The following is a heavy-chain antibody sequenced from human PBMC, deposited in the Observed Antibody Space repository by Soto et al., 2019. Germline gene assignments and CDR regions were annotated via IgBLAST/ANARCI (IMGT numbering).Heavy chain of an antibody. V-gene: IGHV3-23*01. J-gene: IGHJ6*02. CDR2: ISFTGDSR. Sequence: GGSLRLSCAASGFNFNAYVMNWVRQAPGKGLEWVSIISFTGDSRYYADSVKDRFTISRDNSQNTLYLQMNSLRAEDTAVYYCAKKSCSSPGCPYGMDIWGQGTTVTVSS. CDR1: GFNFNAYV. CDR3: AKKSCSSPGCPYGMDI. D-gene: IGHD2-2*01.